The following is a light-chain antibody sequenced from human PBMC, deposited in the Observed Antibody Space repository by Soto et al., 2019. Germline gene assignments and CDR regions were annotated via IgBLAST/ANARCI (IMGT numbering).Light chain of an antibody. CDR2: DAS. CDR3: LQRSNWPLT. V-gene: IGKV3-11*01. Sequence: EIVLTQSPDTLSLSPGERATLSCRASQNVRTFLAWYQQKPGQAPRLLISDASYRATGIPPRFSGSGSGTDFTLTTSSLEPEDFAVYYCLQRSNWPLTFGGGTKV. J-gene: IGKJ4*01. CDR1: QNVRTF.